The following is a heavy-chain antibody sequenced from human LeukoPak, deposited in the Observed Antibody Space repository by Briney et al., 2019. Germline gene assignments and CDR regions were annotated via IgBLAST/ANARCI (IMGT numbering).Heavy chain of an antibody. Sequence: GGSLRLSCAASGFTFSSYAMHWVRQAPGKGLEWVAVISYDGSNKYYADSVKGRFTISRDNSKNTLYLQMNSLRAEDTAVYYCARHSTGTTYYFDYWGQGTLVTVSS. D-gene: IGHD1-7*01. CDR1: GFTFSSYA. CDR3: ARHSTGTTYYFDY. V-gene: IGHV3-30*14. J-gene: IGHJ4*02. CDR2: ISYDGSNK.